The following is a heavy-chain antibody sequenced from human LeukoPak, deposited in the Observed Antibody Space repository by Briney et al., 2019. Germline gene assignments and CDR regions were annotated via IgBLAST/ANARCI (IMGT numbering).Heavy chain of an antibody. V-gene: IGHV3-48*03. Sequence: GGSLRLSCAASGFTFSSYEMNWVRQAPGKGLEWVSYISSSGSTIYYADSVKGRFTISRDNAKNSLYLQMNSLRAEDTAVYYCARGLRYYYDSSGYYKGDWGALDIWGQGTMVTVSS. J-gene: IGHJ3*02. CDR1: GFTFSSYE. CDR2: ISSSGSTI. CDR3: ARGLRYYYDSSGYYKGDWGALDI. D-gene: IGHD3-22*01.